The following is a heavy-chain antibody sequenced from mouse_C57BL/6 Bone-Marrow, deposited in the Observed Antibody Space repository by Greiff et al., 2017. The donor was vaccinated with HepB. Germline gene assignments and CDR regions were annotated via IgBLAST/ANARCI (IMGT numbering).Heavy chain of an antibody. CDR1: GYTFTSYW. V-gene: IGHV1-64*01. D-gene: IGHD1-1*01. CDR3: ARFYYGSSSWFAY. CDR2: IHPNSGST. J-gene: IGHJ3*01. Sequence: QVQLQQPGAELVKPGASVKLSCKASGYTFTSYWMHWVKQRPGQGLEWIGMIHPNSGSTNYNEKFKSKATLTVDKSSSTAYMQLSSLTSEDSAVYYCARFYYGSSSWFAYRGQGTLVTVSA.